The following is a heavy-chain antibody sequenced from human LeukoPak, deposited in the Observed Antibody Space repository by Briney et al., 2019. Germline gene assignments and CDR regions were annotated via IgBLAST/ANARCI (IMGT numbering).Heavy chain of an antibody. V-gene: IGHV3-74*01. J-gene: IGHJ4*02. CDR2: INEDAIII. CDR3: VRDLVLVWTPGDDFDH. D-gene: IGHD2-8*02. Sequence: PGGSLTLPCAPSRLTYRHYQKLWPPQATGKALEGLTRINEDAIIISYAGSVKGRFTISRDNARNTVSLQMHSLRAEYTAVYYCVRDLVLVWTPGDDFDHWGQGTLVTVSS. CDR1: RLTYRHYQ.